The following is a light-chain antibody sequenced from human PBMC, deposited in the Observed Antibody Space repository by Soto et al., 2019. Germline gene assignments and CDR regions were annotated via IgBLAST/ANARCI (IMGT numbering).Light chain of an antibody. Sequence: EIVMTQSPATLAVSPGERATLSCRASQSVSSNLAWYQQKPAQATRLIIYGASTRATGIPARFSGSGSGTEFTLTISSLQSEDFAAYYCQQYNNWHPITFGQGTRLEIK. V-gene: IGKV3-15*01. CDR2: GAS. J-gene: IGKJ5*01. CDR1: QSVSSN. CDR3: QQYNNWHPIT.